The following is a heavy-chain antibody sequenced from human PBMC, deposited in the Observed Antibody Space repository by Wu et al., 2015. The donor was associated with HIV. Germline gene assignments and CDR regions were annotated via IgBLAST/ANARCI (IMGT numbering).Heavy chain of an antibody. CDR1: GYDFTNYY. D-gene: IGHD2-2*01. CDR2: FNPNTGGA. Sequence: QDLLVQSGPELKRPGASVKVSCKTFGYDFTNYYMHWVRQAPGQRLEWMGWFNPNTGGAHYGLDYQGRVTMTGDTSITTVYMELTRLASDDTAIYYCAREGLCRTTSCQFDFWGQGTLVTVFS. J-gene: IGHJ4*02. V-gene: IGHV1-2*02. CDR3: AREGLCRTTSCQFDF.